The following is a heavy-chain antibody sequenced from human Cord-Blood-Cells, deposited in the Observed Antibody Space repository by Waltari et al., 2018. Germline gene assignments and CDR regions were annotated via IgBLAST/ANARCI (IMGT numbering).Heavy chain of an antibody. D-gene: IGHD6-6*01. CDR3: ARVFIAARPDWFDP. CDR2: INHRRGT. J-gene: IGHJ5*02. V-gene: IGHV4-34*01. CDR1: GGSFSGYY. Sequence: QVQLQQWGAGLLKPSETLSLTCAVYGGSFSGYYWSWIRKPPGKGLEWIGEINHRRGTNYNPSLKSRVTISVDPSKNQFSLKLSSVTAADTAVYYCARVFIAARPDWFDPWGQGTLVTVSS.